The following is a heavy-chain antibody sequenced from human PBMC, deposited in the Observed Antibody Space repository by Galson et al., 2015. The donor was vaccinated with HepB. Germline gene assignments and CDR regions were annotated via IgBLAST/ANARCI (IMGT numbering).Heavy chain of an antibody. CDR2: IAYDGSK. V-gene: IGHV3-30*03. Sequence: SLRLSCAASGFTFRSYGMHWVRQAPGKGLEWVAVIAYDGSKDYADSVKGRVTISRDNSNNTLYLQMNSVRVEDTAVYYCASSATSSGWYSYFDYWGQGTLVTVSS. CDR1: GFTFRSYG. D-gene: IGHD6-19*01. CDR3: ASSATSSGWYSYFDY. J-gene: IGHJ4*02.